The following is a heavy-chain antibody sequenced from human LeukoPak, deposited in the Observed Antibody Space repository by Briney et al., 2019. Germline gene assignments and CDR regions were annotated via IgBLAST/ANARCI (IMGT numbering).Heavy chain of an antibody. Sequence: GGSLRLSCAASGFTFSSYAMSLVRQAPGKGLGWVSDISGSGGSTYNADAVQGPFTISRDNSKNTLYLQMNSLRDEDTAVYYCAKAGGGYCSRTSCERPPFDYWGQGTLVTVSS. V-gene: IGHV3-23*01. D-gene: IGHD2-2*01. CDR1: GFTFSSYA. CDR3: AKAGGGYCSRTSCERPPFDY. CDR2: ISGSGGST. J-gene: IGHJ4*02.